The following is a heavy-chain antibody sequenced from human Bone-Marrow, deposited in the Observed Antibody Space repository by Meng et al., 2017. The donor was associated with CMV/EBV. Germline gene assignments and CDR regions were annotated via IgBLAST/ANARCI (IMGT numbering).Heavy chain of an antibody. Sequence: GESLKISCKGSGYSFTSYWIGWVRQMPGKGLEWMGIIYPGDSDTRYSPSFQGQVTISADKSISTAYLQWSSLKASDTAMYYCARQLGGSGSYFIPYYYYYYGMDVWDQGTTVTFSS. V-gene: IGHV5-51*01. J-gene: IGHJ6*02. CDR2: IYPGDSDT. D-gene: IGHD3-10*01. CDR3: ARQLGGSGSYFIPYYYYYYGMDV. CDR1: GYSFTSYW.